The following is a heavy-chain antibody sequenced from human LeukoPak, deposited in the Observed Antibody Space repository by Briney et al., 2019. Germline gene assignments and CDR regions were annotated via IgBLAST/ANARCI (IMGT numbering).Heavy chain of an antibody. CDR2: ISSSSSYI. V-gene: IGHV3-21*01. CDR1: GFTFSSYS. J-gene: IGHJ3*02. Sequence: GGSLRLSCAASGFTFSSYSMNWVRQAPGKGLEWVSSISSSSSYIYYADSVKGRFTISRDNAKNTLYLQMNSLRAEDTAVYYCARLTSLSGPGVYDAFDIWGQGTMVTVSS. CDR3: ARLTSLSGPGVYDAFDI. D-gene: IGHD6-13*01.